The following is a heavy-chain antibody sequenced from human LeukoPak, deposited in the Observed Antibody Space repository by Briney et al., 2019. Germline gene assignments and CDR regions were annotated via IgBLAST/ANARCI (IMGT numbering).Heavy chain of an antibody. Sequence: GGSLRLSCAASGFTFSSYAMSWVRQAPGKGLEWVSAISGSGDSRYYADSVKGRFTISRDNSKNTLYLQMNSLRAEDTAVYYCAKLHSGLLWFGESNYFDYWGQGTLVTVSS. CDR2: ISGSGDSR. D-gene: IGHD3-10*01. J-gene: IGHJ4*02. CDR1: GFTFSSYA. CDR3: AKLHSGLLWFGESNYFDY. V-gene: IGHV3-23*01.